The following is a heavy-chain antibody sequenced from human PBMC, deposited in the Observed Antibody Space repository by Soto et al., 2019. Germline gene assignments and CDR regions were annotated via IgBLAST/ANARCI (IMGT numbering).Heavy chain of an antibody. J-gene: IGHJ4*02. Sequence: PGGSLRLSCAASGFIFSSFWMSWVRQAPGKGLEWVANIKQDGTEKYYVDSVKGRFTISRDNAKNSLYLQMNSLRDEDTAVYYCARKENFDYWGQGTLVTVSS. V-gene: IGHV3-7*01. CDR1: GFIFSSFW. CDR2: IKQDGTEK. CDR3: ARKENFDY.